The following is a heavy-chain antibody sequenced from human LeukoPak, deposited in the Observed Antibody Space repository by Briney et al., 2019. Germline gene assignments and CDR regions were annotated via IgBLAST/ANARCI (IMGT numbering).Heavy chain of an antibody. CDR2: TFYSGST. CDR1: GGSINSYY. V-gene: IGHV4-59*01. J-gene: IGHJ4*02. CDR3: ARVPGVVTGSYYFVS. D-gene: IGHD2-21*02. Sequence: PSETLSLTCNVSGGSINSYYWSWIRQPPGKRLEWIGYTFYSGSTDYNPSLKSRVTMSLDTPKNQFSLKLTSVTATDTAVYYCARVPGVVTGSYYFVSWGQGTLVNVSS.